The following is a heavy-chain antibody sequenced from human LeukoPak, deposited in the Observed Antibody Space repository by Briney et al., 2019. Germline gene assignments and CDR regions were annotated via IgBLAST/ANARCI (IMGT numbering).Heavy chain of an antibody. D-gene: IGHD3-3*01. CDR1: GGSFSGYY. CDR3: ARGTIFGVVLTY. Sequence: SETLSLTCAVYGGSFSGYYWSWIRQPPGKGLEWIGEINHSGSTNYNPSLKSRVTISVDTSKNQSSLKLSSVTAADTAVYYCARGTIFGVVLTYWGQGTLVTVSS. V-gene: IGHV4-34*01. J-gene: IGHJ4*02. CDR2: INHSGST.